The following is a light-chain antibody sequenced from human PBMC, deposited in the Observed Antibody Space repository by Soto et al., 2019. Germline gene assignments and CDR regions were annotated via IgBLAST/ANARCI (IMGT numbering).Light chain of an antibody. CDR1: QTISSY. V-gene: IGKV1-39*01. CDR3: QQSSNIPYT. J-gene: IGKJ2*01. CDR2: AAS. Sequence: DIQMTQSPSSLSASVGDRVTITCRASQTISSYLNWYQQNPGKAPKLLIYAASSLQSGVPSRFSDSGSGTDFTLTISSLQPEDFATYDCQQSSNIPYTFGQGTKLEIK.